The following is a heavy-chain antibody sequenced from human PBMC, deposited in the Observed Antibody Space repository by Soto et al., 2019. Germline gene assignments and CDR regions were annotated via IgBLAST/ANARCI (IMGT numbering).Heavy chain of an antibody. CDR3: ASQTRSSTSWGPYREKSHYYYMDV. D-gene: IGHD2-2*01. Sequence: GGSLRLSCAASGFTFSSYSMNWVRQAPGKGPEWVSSISSSSSYIYYADSVKGRFTISRDNAKNSLYLQMNSLRAEDTAVYYCASQTRSSTSWGPYREKSHYYYMDVWGKGTTVTVSS. V-gene: IGHV3-21*01. J-gene: IGHJ6*03. CDR1: GFTFSSYS. CDR2: ISSSSSYI.